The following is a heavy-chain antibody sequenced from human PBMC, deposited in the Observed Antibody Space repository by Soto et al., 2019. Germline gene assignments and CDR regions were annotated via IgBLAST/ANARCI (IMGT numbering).Heavy chain of an antibody. CDR2: IKSKTDGGTT. CDR1: GFTFSNAW. V-gene: IGHV3-15*01. J-gene: IGHJ4*02. Sequence: GGSLRLSCAASGFTFSNAWMSWVRQAPGKGLEWVGRIKSKTDGGTTDYAAPVKGRFTISRDDSKNTLYLQMNSLKTEDTAVYYCTTDLGAYCGGDCPPDFDYWGQGTLVTVSS. D-gene: IGHD2-21*02. CDR3: TTDLGAYCGGDCPPDFDY.